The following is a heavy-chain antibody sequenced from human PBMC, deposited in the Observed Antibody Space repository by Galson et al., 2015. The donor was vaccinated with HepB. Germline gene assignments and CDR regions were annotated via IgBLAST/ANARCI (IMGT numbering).Heavy chain of an antibody. Sequence: SVKVSCKASGYTFTSYYMHWVRQAPGQGLEWMGIINPSGGSTSYAQKFQGRVTMTRDTSTSTVYMELSSLRSEDTAVYYCARGSDYDILTGYFARSWFDPWGQGTLVTVSS. V-gene: IGHV1-46*01. D-gene: IGHD3-9*01. J-gene: IGHJ5*02. CDR3: ARGSDYDILTGYFARSWFDP. CDR1: GYTFTSYY. CDR2: INPSGGST.